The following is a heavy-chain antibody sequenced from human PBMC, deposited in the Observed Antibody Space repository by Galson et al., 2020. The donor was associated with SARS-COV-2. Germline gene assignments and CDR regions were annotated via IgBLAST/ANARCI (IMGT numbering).Heavy chain of an antibody. CDR3: ARGRRYCSSTSCYRSLNWFDP. CDR1: GGSFSGYY. CDR2: INHSGST. D-gene: IGHD2-2*01. V-gene: IGHV4-34*01. Sequence: SETLSLTCAVYGGSFSGYYWSWIRQPPGKGLEWIGEINHSGSTNYNPSVKSRVTISVDTSKHKFSLKLSSVTAADTAVYYCARGRRYCSSTSCYRSLNWFDPWCQGTLVTVSS. J-gene: IGHJ5*02.